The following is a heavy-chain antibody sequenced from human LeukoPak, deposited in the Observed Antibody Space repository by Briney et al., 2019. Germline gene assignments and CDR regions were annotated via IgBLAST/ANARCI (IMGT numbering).Heavy chain of an antibody. V-gene: IGHV3-23*01. Sequence: PGGSLRLSCAAPGFTFSSYAMSWVRQAPGKGLEWVSAISGSGGSTYYADSVKGRFTISRDNARNSLYLQMNSLRVEDTAVYFCARGYNSALDYWGQGVLVTVSS. D-gene: IGHD6-19*01. CDR2: ISGSGGST. CDR3: ARGYNSALDY. CDR1: GFTFSSYA. J-gene: IGHJ4*02.